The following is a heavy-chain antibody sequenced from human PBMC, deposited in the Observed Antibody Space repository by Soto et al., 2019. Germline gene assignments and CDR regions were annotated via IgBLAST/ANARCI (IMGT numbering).Heavy chain of an antibody. CDR2: IYYSVST. CDR3: ARHRGPMVRGVISNWFDP. V-gene: IGHV4-39*01. Sequence: PSETLSLTCTVSGGSISSSSYYWGWIRQPPGKGLEWIGSIYYSVSTYYNPSLKSRVTISVDTSKNQFSLKLSSVTAADTAVDYWARHRGPMVRGVISNWFDPWGQGTLVTVS. D-gene: IGHD3-10*01. CDR1: GGSISSSSYY. J-gene: IGHJ5*02.